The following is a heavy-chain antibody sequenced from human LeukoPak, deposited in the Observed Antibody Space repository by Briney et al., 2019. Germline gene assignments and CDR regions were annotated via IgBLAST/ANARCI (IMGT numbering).Heavy chain of an antibody. CDR2: INPNSGGT. V-gene: IGHV1-2*02. J-gene: IGHJ3*02. D-gene: IGHD3-22*01. CDR3: ARVYYYDSSGLRDAFDI. Sequence: ASVKVSCKASGYTFTGYYMHWVRQAPGQGLEWMGWINPNSGGTNYAQKFQGRATMTRDTSISTAYMELSRLRSDDTAVYYCARVYYYDSSGLRDAFDIWGQGTMVTVSS. CDR1: GYTFTGYY.